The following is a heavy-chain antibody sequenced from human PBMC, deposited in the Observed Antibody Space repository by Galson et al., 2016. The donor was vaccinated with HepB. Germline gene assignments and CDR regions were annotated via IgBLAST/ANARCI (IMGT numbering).Heavy chain of an antibody. CDR2: INWNSGTE. D-gene: IGHD3-22*01. CDR3: AKTEYFDNSYFDS. V-gene: IGHV3-9*01. J-gene: IGHJ4*02. CDR1: GFKFHDYA. Sequence: SLRLSCAASGFKFHDYAMHWVRQAPGKGLEWVPGINWNSGTEAYAESVKGRFTISRDNAEKSLYLQMNSLRLEDTALYYCAKTEYFDNSYFDSWGQGTLVTVSS.